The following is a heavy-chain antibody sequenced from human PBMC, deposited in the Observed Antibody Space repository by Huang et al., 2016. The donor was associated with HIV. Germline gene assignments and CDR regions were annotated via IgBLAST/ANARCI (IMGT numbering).Heavy chain of an antibody. V-gene: IGHV1-69*18. J-gene: IGHJ4*02. Sequence: QVQLVQSGAEVKKPGSSVKVSCKASGGIFSNFAISWVRQAPGQGLEWMGRGNPTCGTNNYAQNVQGRVTITADESTSTAYMELSSLRFEDTAVYYCATIDYYDSSGPQRGYFDNWGQGTLVTVSS. D-gene: IGHD3-22*01. CDR2: GNPTCGTN. CDR3: ATIDYYDSSGPQRGYFDN. CDR1: GGIFSNFA.